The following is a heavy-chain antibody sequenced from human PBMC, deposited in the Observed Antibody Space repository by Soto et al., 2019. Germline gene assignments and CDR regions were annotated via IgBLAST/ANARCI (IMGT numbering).Heavy chain of an antibody. CDR3: ARGVMGAYGRDV. CDR1: GFTFTSYW. Sequence: EVQLVESGGGLVQPGGSLRLSCAASGFTFTSYWMHWVRQAPGKGLVWVSRIDGNGGRTNYADSVKGRFTISRDNAKNTLYLQMNSLRAEETAVYYCARGVMGAYGRDVWGQGTMVTVSS. J-gene: IGHJ3*01. CDR2: IDGNGGRT. D-gene: IGHD2-21*01. V-gene: IGHV3-74*01.